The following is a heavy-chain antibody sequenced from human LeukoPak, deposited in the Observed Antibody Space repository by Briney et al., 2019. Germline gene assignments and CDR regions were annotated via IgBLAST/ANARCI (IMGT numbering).Heavy chain of an antibody. CDR3: ARVGDYYDSNGYSVDAFDI. D-gene: IGHD3-22*01. CDR2: IRNKAKSYTT. J-gene: IGHJ3*02. Sequence: GGSLRLSCAASRFTFSDHYMDWVRQAPGKGLEWVGRIRNKAKSYTTEYAASVKGRFTISRDDSKNSLYLQMNSLKTEDTAVYYCARVGDYYDSNGYSVDAFDIWGQGTMVTVSS. CDR1: RFTFSDHY. V-gene: IGHV3-72*01.